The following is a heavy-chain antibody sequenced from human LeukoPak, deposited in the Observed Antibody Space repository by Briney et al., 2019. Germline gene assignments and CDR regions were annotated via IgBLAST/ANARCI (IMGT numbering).Heavy chain of an antibody. CDR1: GGSISSSNW. CDR2: IYHSGST. J-gene: IGHJ4*02. Sequence: SETLSLTCAVSGGSISSSNWWSWVHQPPGKGLEWIGEIYHSGSTNYNPSLKSRVTISVDKSKNQFSLKLSSVTAADTAVYYCARDVSGSYGLFDYWGQGTLVTVSS. D-gene: IGHD1-26*01. CDR3: ARDVSGSYGLFDY. V-gene: IGHV4-4*02.